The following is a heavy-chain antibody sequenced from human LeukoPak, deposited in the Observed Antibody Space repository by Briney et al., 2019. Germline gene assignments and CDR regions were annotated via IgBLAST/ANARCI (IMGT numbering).Heavy chain of an antibody. J-gene: IGHJ6*03. V-gene: IGHV4-59*01. CDR2: IYYSGST. D-gene: IGHD4/OR15-4a*01. Sequence: SETLSLTCTVSGGSISSYYWSWIRQPPGKGLEWIGYIYYSGSTNYNPSLKSRVTISVDMSKNQFSLKLSSVTAADTAVYYCARGSNYNSYYYYYYMDVWGKGTTVTVSS. CDR1: GGSISSYY. CDR3: ARGSNYNSYYYYYYMDV.